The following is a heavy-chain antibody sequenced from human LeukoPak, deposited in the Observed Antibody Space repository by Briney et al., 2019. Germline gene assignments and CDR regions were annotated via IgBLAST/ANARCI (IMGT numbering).Heavy chain of an antibody. Sequence: GGSLRLSCATSGFTFSTYAMNWVRQAPGKGLEWVSAISGSGGSTYYADSVKGRFTISRDNSKNTLYLQMNSLRAEDTAVYYCAKGGGFGELLSPFDYWGQGTLVTVSS. CDR3: AKGGGFGELLSPFDY. D-gene: IGHD3-10*01. CDR1: GFTFSTYA. V-gene: IGHV3-23*01. CDR2: ISGSGGST. J-gene: IGHJ4*02.